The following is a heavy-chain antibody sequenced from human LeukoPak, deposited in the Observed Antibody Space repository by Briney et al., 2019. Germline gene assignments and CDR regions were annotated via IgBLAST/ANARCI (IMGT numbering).Heavy chain of an antibody. CDR1: GYTFPSYF. Sequence: GASVTVSFKASGYTFPSYFMHWVRQAPGQGLEWMGIINPTGGSTTYAQKFQGRVTMTRDTSTSTVYMELSSLRSDDTAVYYCARDLIAGTLWGQGTLVTVSS. J-gene: IGHJ4*02. CDR2: INPTGGST. V-gene: IGHV1-46*01. CDR3: ARDLIAGTL. D-gene: IGHD3-10*01.